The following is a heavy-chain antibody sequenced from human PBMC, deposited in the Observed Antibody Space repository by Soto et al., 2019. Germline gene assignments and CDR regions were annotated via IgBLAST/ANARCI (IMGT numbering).Heavy chain of an antibody. J-gene: IGHJ4*02. CDR1: GFTFSSYE. V-gene: IGHV3-48*03. Sequence: AGGSLRLSCAASGFTFSSYEMNWVRQAPGKGLEWVSYISSSGSTIYYADSVKGRFTISRDNAKNSLYLQMNSLRAEDTAVYYCAREGPYGPIDYWGQGTLVTVSS. CDR2: ISSSGSTI. CDR3: AREGPYGPIDY. D-gene: IGHD4-17*01.